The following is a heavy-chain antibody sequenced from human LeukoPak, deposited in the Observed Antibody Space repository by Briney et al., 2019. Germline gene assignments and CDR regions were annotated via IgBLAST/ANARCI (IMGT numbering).Heavy chain of an antibody. V-gene: IGHV1-18*01. CDR1: GYSFASYG. CDR2: IKTYNGNT. Sequence: GASVKVSCNASGYSFASYGIIWVRQAPGHGLEWMGWIKTYNGNTNYAQKFQGRVTLTTDTSTRTAYMELRSLTSDDTAVYYCAREGNTWLDPWGQGALVTVSS. CDR3: AREGNTWLDP. J-gene: IGHJ5*02.